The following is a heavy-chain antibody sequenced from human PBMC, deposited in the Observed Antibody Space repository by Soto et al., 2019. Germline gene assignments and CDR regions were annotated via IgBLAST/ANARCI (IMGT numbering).Heavy chain of an antibody. CDR2: RYYSGST. CDR3: GRSKCSGGSCYMWSLDY. J-gene: IGHJ4*02. V-gene: IGHV4-31*03. D-gene: IGHD2-15*01. CDR1: GGSTPTGGYY. Sequence: PSETMSLTCTVSGGSTPTGGYYWSWIRQLPGKGLEWIGHRYYSGSTYYNPSLKSRVSISLDTSKNQFSLKLSFVTAADTAMYYCGRSKCSGGSCYMWSLDYWGQGTLVTVSS.